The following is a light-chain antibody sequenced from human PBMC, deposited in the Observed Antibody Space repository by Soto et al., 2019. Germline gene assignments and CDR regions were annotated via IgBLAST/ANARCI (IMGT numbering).Light chain of an antibody. CDR3: QQRSNWQWT. CDR2: DAS. J-gene: IGKJ1*01. Sequence: EIVLTQSPATLSLSPGERATLSCRASQSVSSNLAWYQQQPGQAPRLLIHDASNRATGIPARFSGSGSGTDFTLTISSLEPEDCAVYYCQQRSNWQWTFGQGTKVEVK. V-gene: IGKV3-11*01. CDR1: QSVSSN.